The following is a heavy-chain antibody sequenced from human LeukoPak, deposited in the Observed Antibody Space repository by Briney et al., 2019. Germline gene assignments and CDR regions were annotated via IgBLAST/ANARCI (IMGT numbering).Heavy chain of an antibody. CDR2: IKQDGSGK. D-gene: IGHD3-22*01. J-gene: IGHJ4*02. V-gene: IGHV3-7*01. CDR3: ASSYYYDSSGYYRFDY. Sequence: GGSLRLSCAASGFTFSSYWMGWVRQAPGKGLEWVANIKQDGSGKYYVDSVKGRFTISRDNAKNSLYLQMNSLRAEDTAVYYCASSYYYDSSGYYRFDYWGQGTLVTVSS. CDR1: GFTFSSYW.